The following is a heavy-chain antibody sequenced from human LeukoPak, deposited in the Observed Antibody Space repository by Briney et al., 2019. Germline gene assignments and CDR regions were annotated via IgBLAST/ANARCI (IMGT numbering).Heavy chain of an antibody. J-gene: IGHJ4*02. CDR1: GFTFSSYA. Sequence: PGGSLRLSCEASGFTFSSYAMSWVRQAPGKGLEWVSAISGSGGSTFYADSVKGRFTISRDNSKNTLYLQMNSLRAEDTAVYYCAKDRYSSSPRYFDYWGQGTLVTVSS. V-gene: IGHV3-23*01. CDR3: AKDRYSSSPRYFDY. CDR2: ISGSGGST. D-gene: IGHD6-13*01.